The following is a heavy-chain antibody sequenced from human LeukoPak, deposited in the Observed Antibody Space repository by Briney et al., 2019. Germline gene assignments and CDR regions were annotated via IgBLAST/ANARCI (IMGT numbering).Heavy chain of an antibody. Sequence: SETLSLTCAVYGGSFSGYYWSWIRQPPGKGLEWIGEINHSGSTNYNPSLKSRVTISVDTSKNQFSLKLSSVTAADTAVYYCARVALQNRVTENYFDYWGQGTLVTVSS. D-gene: IGHD5-24*01. J-gene: IGHJ4*02. CDR3: ARVALQNRVTENYFDY. CDR1: GGSFSGYY. V-gene: IGHV4-34*01. CDR2: INHSGST.